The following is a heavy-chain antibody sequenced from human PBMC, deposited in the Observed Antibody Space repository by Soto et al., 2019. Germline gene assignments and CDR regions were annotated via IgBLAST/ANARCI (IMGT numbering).Heavy chain of an antibody. Sequence: PGESLKISCEGSGYSFTSYWIGWVRQMPGKGLEWMGIIYPGDSDTRYSPSFQGQVTISADKSISTAYLQWSSLKASDTAMYYCARGTADTYYYYGMDVWGQGTTVTVSS. CDR3: ARGTADTYYYYGMDV. CDR1: GYSFTSYW. CDR2: IYPGDSDT. D-gene: IGHD6-25*01. J-gene: IGHJ6*02. V-gene: IGHV5-51*01.